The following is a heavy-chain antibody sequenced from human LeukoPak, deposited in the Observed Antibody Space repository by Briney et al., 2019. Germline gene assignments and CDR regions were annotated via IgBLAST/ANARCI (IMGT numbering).Heavy chain of an antibody. V-gene: IGHV3-23*01. CDR1: GFTFSTYW. CDR2: ISATGGTT. CDR3: AKDLTDYTNYDGWFDP. D-gene: IGHD4-11*01. J-gene: IGHJ5*02. Sequence: GGSLRLSCAASGFTFSTYWMSWFRQAPGKGLEWVSTISATGGTTYYAASVKGRFTISRDNSKNTLYLQMNSLRAEDTAVYYCAKDLTDYTNYDGWFDPWGQGTLVTVSS.